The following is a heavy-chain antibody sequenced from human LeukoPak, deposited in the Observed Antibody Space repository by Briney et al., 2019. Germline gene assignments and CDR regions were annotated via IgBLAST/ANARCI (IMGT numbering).Heavy chain of an antibody. D-gene: IGHD3-16*01. CDR2: IYNSGNT. CDR3: ARESGSYLWRSWLNP. V-gene: IGHV4-59*01. Sequence: SETLSLTCTVSGGSINSYYWTWIRQPPGKGLEWIGNIYNSGNTNYNPSLKSRVTISVDTSKNQLSLKLNSVTAADTAVYYCARESGSYLWRSWLNPWGQGTLVTVSS. CDR1: GGSINSYY. J-gene: IGHJ5*02.